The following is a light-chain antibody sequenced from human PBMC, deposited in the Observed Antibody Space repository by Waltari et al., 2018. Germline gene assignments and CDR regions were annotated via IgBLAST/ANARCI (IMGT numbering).Light chain of an antibody. V-gene: IGKV1-33*01. J-gene: IGKJ4*01. CDR3: QQYDRLPLT. CDR2: DAS. CDR1: QYISNS. Sequence: DIQMTQSPSSLSASVVDRLTITCQATQYISNSLSWYQHKPGEAPKLLIYDASVLETGVPSRCSGSGSGTDFTLTIVSLQPEDTATYYCQQYDRLPLTFGGGTNVEVK.